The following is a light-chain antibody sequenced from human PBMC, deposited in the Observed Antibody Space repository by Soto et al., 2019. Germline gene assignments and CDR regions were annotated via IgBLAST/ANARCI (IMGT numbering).Light chain of an antibody. CDR2: GAS. J-gene: IGKJ4*01. V-gene: IGKV1-39*01. CDR3: QQTYSTPLT. Sequence: DIQMNQSPSSLSASVGDRVTITCRASQTITTYLNWYQQKPGRAPKLLIYGASNLQSGVPSRFSGSGSGTDFTLTISSLQPEDFATYYCQQTYSTPLTFGGGTKVEIK. CDR1: QTITTY.